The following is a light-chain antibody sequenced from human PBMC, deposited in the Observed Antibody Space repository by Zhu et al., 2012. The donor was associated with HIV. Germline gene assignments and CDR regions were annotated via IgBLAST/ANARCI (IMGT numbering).Light chain of an antibody. V-gene: IGKV3-20*01. CDR3: QQYDDSVLT. CDR1: QSVSSSY. CDR2: GTS. Sequence: EIVLTQSPGTLSLSPGERATLSCRASQSVSSSYLAWHQHKPGQAHRLLIYGTSRRATGIPDRFSGSGSGTDFTLTISRLEPEDFAVYYCQQYDDSVLTFGGGTKVEIK. J-gene: IGKJ4*01.